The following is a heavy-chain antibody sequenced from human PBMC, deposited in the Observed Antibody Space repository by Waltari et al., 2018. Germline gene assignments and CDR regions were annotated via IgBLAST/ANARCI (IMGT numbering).Heavy chain of an antibody. V-gene: IGHV4-31*03. D-gene: IGHD2-15*01. J-gene: IGHJ4*02. CDR3: ARIEICSGGSCYGRISFHFDY. Sequence: QVQLQESGPGLVKPSQTLSLTCTVSGGSISSGGYYWSWIRQHPGKGLEWIGYIYYSGSTYYNPSLKSRVTISVDTSKNQFSLKLSSVTAADTAVYYCARIEICSGGSCYGRISFHFDYWGQGTLVTVSS. CDR2: IYYSGST. CDR1: GGSISSGGYY.